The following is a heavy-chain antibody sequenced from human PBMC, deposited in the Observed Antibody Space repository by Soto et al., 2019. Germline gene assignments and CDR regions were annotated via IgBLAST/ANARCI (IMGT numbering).Heavy chain of an antibody. CDR1: GFTFRNNW. V-gene: IGHV3-74*01. D-gene: IGHD3-10*01. CDR2: INNDGSRA. Sequence: EEQLVESGGGLVQPGESLRLSCVASGFTFRNNWMHWARQAPGKGLVWVAHINNDGSRAIYADSVKGRFTISRDNAKNTLFLLMDSLRVEDTAVYYCVNGGWLGDWGQGTLVTVSS. CDR3: VNGGWLGD. J-gene: IGHJ4*02.